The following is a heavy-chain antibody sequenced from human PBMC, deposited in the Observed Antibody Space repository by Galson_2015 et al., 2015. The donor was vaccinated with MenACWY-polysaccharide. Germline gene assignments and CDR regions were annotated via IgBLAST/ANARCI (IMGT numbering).Heavy chain of an antibody. J-gene: IGHJ5*01. Sequence: TCTVSGGSVSSGTDYWSWLRQPPGKGLEWIGFMSSNGGANRNPSLKSRVTISIDTSKNQFSLRLNSVTAADTAMYYCAREPTYSGSFGWFDSWGQGTLVTVSP. CDR3: AREPTYSGSFGWFDS. D-gene: IGHD1-26*01. CDR2: MSSNGGA. CDR1: GGSVSSGTDY. V-gene: IGHV4-61*01.